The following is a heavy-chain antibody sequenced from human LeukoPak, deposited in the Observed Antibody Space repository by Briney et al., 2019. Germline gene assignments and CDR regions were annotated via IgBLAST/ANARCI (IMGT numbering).Heavy chain of an antibody. V-gene: IGHV3-49*02. D-gene: IGHD4-17*01. CDR3: SRGLHDYGDSNYYFYQ. Sequence: KGYGDTTDYAASVIVRFTISRDDAKSIAYLQMNSLKTEDTALYYCSRGLHDYGDSNYYFYQWGRGTLVTVSS. CDR2: KGYGDTT. J-gene: IGHJ4*02.